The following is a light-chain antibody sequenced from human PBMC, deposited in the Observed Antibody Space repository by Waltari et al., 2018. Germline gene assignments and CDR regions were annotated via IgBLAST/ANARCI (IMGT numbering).Light chain of an antibody. J-gene: IGLJ1*01. CDR2: AVT. V-gene: IGLV2-8*01. CDR3: SSYAGNYIYV. Sequence: QSALTQPPSASGSPGQSVTISCPGTSGDLGTYDHVSWYQQHPGKAPKVIVYAVTKRPSGVPDRFSGSKSGDTAFLTVSGLQAEDEADYYCSSYAGNYIYVFGTGTEVTVL. CDR1: SGDLGTYDH.